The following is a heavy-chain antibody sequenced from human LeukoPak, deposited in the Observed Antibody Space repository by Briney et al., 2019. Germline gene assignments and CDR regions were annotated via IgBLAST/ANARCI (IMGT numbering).Heavy chain of an antibody. CDR2: IKEDGSEK. J-gene: IGHJ4*02. CDR3: ARRPYYYDSSGWEYYFGY. CDR1: GFTFSSYW. Sequence: GGSLRLSCVASGFTFSSYWMSWVRQAPGKGLEWVANIKEDGSEKYYVDSVKGRFTISRENAKNSLYLQMNSLRAEDTAVYYCARRPYYYDSSGWEYYFGYWGQGTLVTVSS. D-gene: IGHD3-22*01. V-gene: IGHV3-7*01.